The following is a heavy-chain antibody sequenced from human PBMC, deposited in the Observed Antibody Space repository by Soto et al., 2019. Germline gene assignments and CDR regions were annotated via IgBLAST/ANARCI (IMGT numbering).Heavy chain of an antibody. D-gene: IGHD3-16*01. CDR1: GYTFSSYG. CDR3: ARENSNIRDAIRIPPHS. J-gene: IGHJ5*01. Sequence: ASVKVSCKASGYTFSSYGISWVRQAPGQGLEWMGWISASNGNTDYAQSLQGRITMTTDTSTSTAYMELRSLSSDDTAVYYCARENSNIRDAIRIPPHSRRQGPPVTSPQ. V-gene: IGHV1-18*01. CDR2: ISASNGNT.